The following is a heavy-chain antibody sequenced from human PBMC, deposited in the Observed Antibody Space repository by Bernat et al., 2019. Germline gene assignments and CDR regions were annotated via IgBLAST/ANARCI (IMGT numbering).Heavy chain of an antibody. CDR3: ARHGVGGYDWTIDY. J-gene: IGHJ4*02. V-gene: IGHV4-39*01. Sequence: QLQLQESGPGLVKPSETLSLTCTVSSGSISSSSYYWGWIRQPPGKGLEWIGSIYYSGSTYYNPSLKSRVTISVDTSKNQFSLKLNSVTAADTAVYYCARHGVGGYDWTIDYWGQGTLVTVSS. CDR1: SGSISSSSYY. CDR2: IYYSGST. D-gene: IGHD5-12*01.